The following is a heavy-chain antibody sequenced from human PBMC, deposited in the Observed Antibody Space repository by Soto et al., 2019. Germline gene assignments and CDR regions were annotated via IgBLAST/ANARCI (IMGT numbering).Heavy chain of an antibody. V-gene: IGHV4-34*01. CDR2: INHSGST. Sequence: SETLSLTCAVYGGSFSGYYWSWIRQPPGKGLEWIGEINHSGSTNYNPSLRSRVTISVDTSKNQFSLKLSSVTAADTAVYYCARGLRFLDYWGQGTLVTVSS. J-gene: IGHJ4*02. CDR1: GGSFSGYY. D-gene: IGHD3-3*01. CDR3: ARGLRFLDY.